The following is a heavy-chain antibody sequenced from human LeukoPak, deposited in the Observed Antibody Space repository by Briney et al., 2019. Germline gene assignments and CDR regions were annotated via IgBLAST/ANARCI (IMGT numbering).Heavy chain of an antibody. CDR3: ARETPRRGETRDGYR. V-gene: IGHV3-23*01. CDR2: ISKDADAT. Sequence: GGSLRLSCAASGFTFRSYAMSWVRQAPGKGLEWVSAISKDADATYYAGSVKGRFTISRDNSKDTLYLQMNSLRAEDTAVYYCARETPRRGETRDGYRWGQGTLVTVSS. CDR1: GFTFRSYA. J-gene: IGHJ4*02. D-gene: IGHD5-24*01.